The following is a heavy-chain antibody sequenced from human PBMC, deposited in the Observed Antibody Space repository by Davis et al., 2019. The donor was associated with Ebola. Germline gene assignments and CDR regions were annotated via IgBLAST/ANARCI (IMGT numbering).Heavy chain of an antibody. Sequence: SVTVSCLASVCTFSSYAISRARQVPGQGLEWMGMINPSSGSTSYAQNFQGRVTMTRDTSTTTVYMELSSLRSEDTAVYYCARKAAYFYSFDYWGQGTLVTVSS. J-gene: IGHJ4*02. CDR1: VCTFSSYA. V-gene: IGHV1-46*01. D-gene: IGHD3-16*01. CDR2: INPSSGST. CDR3: ARKAAYFYSFDY.